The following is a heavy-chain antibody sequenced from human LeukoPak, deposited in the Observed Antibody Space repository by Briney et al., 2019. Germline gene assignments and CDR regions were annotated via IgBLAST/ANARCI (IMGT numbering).Heavy chain of an antibody. CDR1: GGSISSGDYY. V-gene: IGHV4-30-4*08. CDR2: IYHSGST. J-gene: IGHJ3*02. CDR3: ARSRPTVAGTKPTNPHPPADAFDI. D-gene: IGHD6-19*01. Sequence: PSQTLSLTCTVSGGSISSGDYYWSWIRQPPGKGLEWIGYIYHSGSTYYNPSLKSRVTISVDRSKNQFSLKLSSVTAADTAVYYCARSRPTVAGTKPTNPHPPADAFDIWGQGTIVTVSS.